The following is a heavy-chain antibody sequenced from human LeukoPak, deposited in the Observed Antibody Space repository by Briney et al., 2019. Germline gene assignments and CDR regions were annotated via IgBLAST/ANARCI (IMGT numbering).Heavy chain of an antibody. Sequence: PSETLSLTCTVSGGSITIGGYSWGWIRQHPGKGLEWIGYIYYSGTTYYNPSLESRVTMSVDTSKNQFSLKLSSVTAADTAVYYCARDLGGDYDYWGQGTLVTVSS. J-gene: IGHJ4*02. V-gene: IGHV4-31*03. CDR2: IYYSGTT. CDR1: GGSITIGGYS. D-gene: IGHD4-17*01. CDR3: ARDLGGDYDY.